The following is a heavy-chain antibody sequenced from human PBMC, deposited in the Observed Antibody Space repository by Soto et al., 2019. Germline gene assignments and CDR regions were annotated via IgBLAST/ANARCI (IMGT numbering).Heavy chain of an antibody. CDR3: ARVGATGLPDY. CDR2: IYYSGST. D-gene: IGHD1-26*01. V-gene: IGHV4-59*01. J-gene: IGHJ4*02. Sequence: SETLSLTCSVSGGSIISYYWSWIRQPPGKGLEWIGYIYYSGSTNYNPSLKSRVTISVDTSKNQFSLKLSSVTAADTAVYYCARVGATGLPDYWGQGTLVTVSS. CDR1: GGSIISYY.